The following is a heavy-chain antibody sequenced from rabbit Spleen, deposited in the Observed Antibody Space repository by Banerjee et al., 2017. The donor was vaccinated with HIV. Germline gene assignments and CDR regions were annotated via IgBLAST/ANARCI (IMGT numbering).Heavy chain of an antibody. J-gene: IGHJ4*01. CDR3: VRDQAGYVGFGPFYFNL. CDR2: IDAGSSGST. Sequence: QSLEESGGDLVKPGASLTLTCTASGFSFSSRYYMNWVRQAPGKGLEWIACIDAGSSGSTYYANWAKGRFTISKTSSTTVTLQMTSLTAADTATYFCVRDQAGYVGFGPFYFNLWGPGTLVTVS. CDR1: GFSFSSRYY. D-gene: IGHD4-2*01. V-gene: IGHV1S40*01.